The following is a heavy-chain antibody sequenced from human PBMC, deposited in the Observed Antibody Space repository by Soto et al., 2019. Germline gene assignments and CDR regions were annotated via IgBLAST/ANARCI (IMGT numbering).Heavy chain of an antibody. Sequence: QVQLQQWGAGLLKPSETLSLTCAVYGGSFSGYYWSWIRQPPGKGLEWIGEINHSGSTNYNPSLKSRFTISVDTSKNQFSLKLSSVTAADTAVYYCARGPEVVVARLVVSRSKARGFDYWGQGTLVTVSS. CDR2: INHSGST. J-gene: IGHJ4*02. CDR3: ARGPEVVVARLVVSRSKARGFDY. D-gene: IGHD2-15*01. CDR1: GGSFSGYY. V-gene: IGHV4-34*01.